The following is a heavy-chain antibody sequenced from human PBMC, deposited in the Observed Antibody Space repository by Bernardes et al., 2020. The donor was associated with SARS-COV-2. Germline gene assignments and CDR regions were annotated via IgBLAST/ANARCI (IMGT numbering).Heavy chain of an antibody. CDR2: IGGAGGST. CDR1: GFTFSSYA. D-gene: IGHD2-21*02. CDR3: VKDRDIVAATAHGGDY. Sequence: GGSLRLSCAASGFTFSSYAMTWVRQAPGKGLEWVSAIGGAGGSTDYADSVKGRFTISRDNSKNTLHLQMNSLRAGDTAVYYCVKDRDIVAATAHGGDYWGQGTLVTVSS. J-gene: IGHJ4*02. V-gene: IGHV3-23*01.